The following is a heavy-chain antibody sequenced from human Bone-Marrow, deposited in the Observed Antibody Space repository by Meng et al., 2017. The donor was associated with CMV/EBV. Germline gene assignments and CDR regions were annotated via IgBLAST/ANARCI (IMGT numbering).Heavy chain of an antibody. CDR1: CISSGDYF. CDR3: ARLVVPAAIRGNNWFDP. J-gene: IGHJ5*02. V-gene: IGHV4-30-4*08. Sequence: CISSGDYFWSWTRQPPVKGLEWIGYIYYSGSTYYNPSLKSRVTISVDTSKNQFSLKLSSVTAADTAVYYCARLVVPAAIRGNNWFDPWGQGTLVTVSS. CDR2: IYYSGST. D-gene: IGHD2-2*02.